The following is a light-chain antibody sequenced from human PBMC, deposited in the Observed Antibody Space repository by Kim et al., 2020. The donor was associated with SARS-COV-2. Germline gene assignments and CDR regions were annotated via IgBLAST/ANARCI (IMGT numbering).Light chain of an antibody. J-gene: IGKJ4*01. CDR1: QGIGFR. Sequence: ASVGDRVTITCRASQGIGFRLAWYQQKPGKVPKLLIYAASTLLSGVPSRFSGSGSGTDFTLTISSLQPEDVATYYCQKYDSAPLTFGGGTKVDIK. V-gene: IGKV1-27*01. CDR2: AAS. CDR3: QKYDSAPLT.